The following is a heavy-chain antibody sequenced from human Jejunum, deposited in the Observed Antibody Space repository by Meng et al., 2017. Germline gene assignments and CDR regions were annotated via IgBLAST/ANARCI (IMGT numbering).Heavy chain of an antibody. V-gene: IGHV3-23*04. J-gene: IGHJ4*02. CDR2: FTGTTTTT. CDR3: ARLTSL. D-gene: IGHD3-16*01. CDR1: GFTFSSSS. Sequence: VQMVGSGGGLVQPWGSLRLSCAASGFTFSSSSMSWVRQAPGKGLEWVSTFTGTTTTTYYADSVKGRFTISRDNSKNTLYLQMNSLRAEDTAVYYCARLTSLWGQGTLVTVSS.